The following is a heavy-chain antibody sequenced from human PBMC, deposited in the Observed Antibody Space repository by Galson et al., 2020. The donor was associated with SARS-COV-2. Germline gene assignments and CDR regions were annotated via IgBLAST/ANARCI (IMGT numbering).Heavy chain of an antibody. Sequence: SETLSLTCSVSNGSLSSDSWSWIRQTPGKGLEWLGFFHYDGSTNYNPSLRSRVTISIDPSKNQFSLKLSSVTAADSAVYYCARYTTSSVAFDFWGQGTLVTVAS. V-gene: IGHV4-59*08. CDR3: ARYTTSSVAFDF. J-gene: IGHJ4*02. CDR1: NGSLSSDS. D-gene: IGHD6-6*01. CDR2: FHYDGST.